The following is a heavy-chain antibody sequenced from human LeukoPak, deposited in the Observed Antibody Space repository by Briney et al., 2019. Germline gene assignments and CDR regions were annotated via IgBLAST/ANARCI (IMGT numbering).Heavy chain of an antibody. CDR1: GGSFSGYY. Sequence: SETLSLTCAVYGGSFSGYYWSWIRQPPGKGLEWIGEIFHSGSTNYNPSLKSRVTISVDNSKNQLSLTLTSVTAADTAVYYCAREVGGDFDALDYWGQGTLVTVSS. CDR2: IFHSGST. D-gene: IGHD4-17*01. V-gene: IGHV4-34*12. J-gene: IGHJ4*02. CDR3: AREVGGDFDALDY.